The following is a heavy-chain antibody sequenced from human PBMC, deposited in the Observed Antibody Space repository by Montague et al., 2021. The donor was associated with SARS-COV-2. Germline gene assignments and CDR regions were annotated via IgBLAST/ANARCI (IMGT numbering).Heavy chain of an antibody. CDR3: ARDHERVGWPLDY. Sequence: SLRLSCAASGFVFNDYAINWVRQAPGKALEWVSAISGSGCGTYYAESVKGRFATSRDTSKNTVFLQMDSLRLEDTALYFCARDHERVGWPLDYWGQGTLVIVPS. CDR1: GFVFNDYA. J-gene: IGHJ4*02. V-gene: IGHV3-23*01. D-gene: IGHD2-2*01. CDR2: ISGSGCGT.